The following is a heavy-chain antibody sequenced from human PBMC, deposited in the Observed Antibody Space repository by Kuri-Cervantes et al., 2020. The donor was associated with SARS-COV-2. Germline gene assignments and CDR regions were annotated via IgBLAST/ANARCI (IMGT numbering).Heavy chain of an antibody. J-gene: IGHJ6*02. CDR2: IYPHDSDR. V-gene: IGHV5-51*01. CDR1: GYSFTSYW. CDR3: AREQRVYDFWSGHPISSMDV. Sequence: GGSLRLSCKGSGYSFTSYWIGWVRQMPGKGLEWMGIIYPHDSDRRYSPSFQGQVTISADKSISAAYLQWSSLKASDTAVYYCAREQRVYDFWSGHPISSMDVWGQGTTVTVSS. D-gene: IGHD3-3*01.